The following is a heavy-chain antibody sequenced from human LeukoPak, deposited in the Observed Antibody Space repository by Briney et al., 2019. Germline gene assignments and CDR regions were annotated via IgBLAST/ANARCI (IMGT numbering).Heavy chain of an antibody. CDR2: ISSGSGYI. Sequence: AGGSLRLSCAASGFTFSTYSMNWVRQAPGQGLEWVSSISSGSGYIYYTDSVKGRFTISRDNAKNSLYLQMNGLRAEDTAVYYCARDTWALLRGDFDYWGQGTLVTVSS. CDR1: GFTFSTYS. V-gene: IGHV3-21*01. CDR3: ARDTWALLRGDFDY. J-gene: IGHJ4*02. D-gene: IGHD1-26*01.